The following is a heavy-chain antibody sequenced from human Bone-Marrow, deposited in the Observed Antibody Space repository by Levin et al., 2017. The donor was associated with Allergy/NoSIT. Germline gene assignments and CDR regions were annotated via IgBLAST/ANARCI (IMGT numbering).Heavy chain of an antibody. Sequence: GESLKISCKASGYTFTGYYMHWVRQAPGQGLEWMGWINPNSGGTNYAQKFQGRVTMTRDTSISTAYMELSRLRSDDTAVYYCARAYCSSTSCRIAAAGTNWFDPWGQGTLVTVSS. J-gene: IGHJ5*02. CDR1: GYTFTGYY. CDR2: INPNSGGT. CDR3: ARAYCSSTSCRIAAAGTNWFDP. V-gene: IGHV1-2*02. D-gene: IGHD2-2*01.